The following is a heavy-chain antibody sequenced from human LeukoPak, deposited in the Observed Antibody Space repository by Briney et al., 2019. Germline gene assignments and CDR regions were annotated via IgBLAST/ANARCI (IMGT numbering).Heavy chain of an antibody. D-gene: IGHD6-13*01. CDR1: GSTFTGYY. CDR2: INPNIGGT. J-gene: IGHJ4*02. CDR3: ARDCSKYSRSWTY. V-gene: IGHV1-2*05. Sequence: ASVKVSCEASGSTFTGYYIHWVRHAPGQGLEWMGRINPNIGGTNYAKKFQGRVSMNGDTSISTAYMELSRLRYDDTVGYYGARDCSKYSRSWTYWGQGTLVIVPS.